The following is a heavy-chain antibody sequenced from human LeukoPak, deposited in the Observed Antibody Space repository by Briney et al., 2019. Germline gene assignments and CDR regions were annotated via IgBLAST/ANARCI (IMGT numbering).Heavy chain of an antibody. D-gene: IGHD2/OR15-2a*01. Sequence: SETLSLTCAVYGGSFSGYYWSWIRQPPGKGLEWIGEINHSGSTNYNPSLKSRVTISVDTSKNQFSLKLSSVTAADTAVYYCARSLIGVNDAFDIWGQGTMVTVSS. V-gene: IGHV4-34*01. CDR2: INHSGST. CDR1: GGSFSGYY. CDR3: ARSLIGVNDAFDI. J-gene: IGHJ3*02.